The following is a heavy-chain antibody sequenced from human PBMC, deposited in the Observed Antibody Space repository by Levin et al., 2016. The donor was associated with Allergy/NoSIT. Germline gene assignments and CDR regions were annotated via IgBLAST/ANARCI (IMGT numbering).Heavy chain of an antibody. CDR3: AKGFELQVSLDYLDN. V-gene: IGHV3-30*18. Sequence: GGSLRLSCAASGFTFSSYGMHWVRQAPGKGLEWLTIISYDGRISDDADSVKGRFTISRDNSKNTMYLQMNSLRAEDTGVYYCAKGFELQVSLDYLDNWGQGTLVTVSS. CDR1: GFTFSSYG. CDR2: ISYDGRIS. D-gene: IGHD2-15*01. J-gene: IGHJ4*02.